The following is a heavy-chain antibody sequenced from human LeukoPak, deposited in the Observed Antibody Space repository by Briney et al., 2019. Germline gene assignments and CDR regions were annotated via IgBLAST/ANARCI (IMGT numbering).Heavy chain of an antibody. V-gene: IGHV4-34*01. CDR2: INHSGST. J-gene: IGHJ4*02. CDR1: GGSISSYY. CDR3: ARAGLYVDTAMAYFDY. Sequence: SETLSLTCTVSGGSISSYYWSWIRQPPGKGLEWIGEINHSGSTNYNPSLKSRVTVSVDTSKNQFSLKLSSVTAADTAVYYCARAGLYVDTAMAYFDYWGQGTLVTVSS. D-gene: IGHD5-18*01.